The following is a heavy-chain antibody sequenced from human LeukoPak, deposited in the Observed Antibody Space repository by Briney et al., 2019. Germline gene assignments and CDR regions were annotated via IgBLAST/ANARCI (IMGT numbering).Heavy chain of an antibody. CDR3: ARDSIPAAQGGSDY. Sequence: ASVKVSCKASGYTFTSYGISWVRQAPGQGLEWVGWISVYNGNTNYAQKFQGRVTMTTETSTSTTYMELRSLRSDDTAVYYCARDSIPAAQGGSDYWGQGTLVTVSS. CDR2: ISVYNGNT. CDR1: GYTFTSYG. J-gene: IGHJ4*02. D-gene: IGHD2-2*01. V-gene: IGHV1-18*01.